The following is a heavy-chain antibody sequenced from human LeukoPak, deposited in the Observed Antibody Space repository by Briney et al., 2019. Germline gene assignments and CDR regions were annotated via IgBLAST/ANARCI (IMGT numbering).Heavy chain of an antibody. CDR3: ARGYSNFDY. CDR2: IYYSGST. Sequence: SETLSLTCTVSGGPVSSGSYYWSWIRQPPGKGLEWIGYIYYSGSTNYNPSLKSRVTISVDTSKNQFSLKLSSVTAADTAVYYCARGYSNFDYWGQGTLVTVSS. D-gene: IGHD4-11*01. V-gene: IGHV4-61*01. J-gene: IGHJ4*02. CDR1: GGPVSSGSYY.